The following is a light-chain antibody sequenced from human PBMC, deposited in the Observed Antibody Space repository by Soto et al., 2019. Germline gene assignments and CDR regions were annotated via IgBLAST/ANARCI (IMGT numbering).Light chain of an antibody. CDR3: HQRLTGRT. CDR1: QSVRSY. J-gene: IGKJ1*01. Sequence: EIVMTQSPATLSLSPGERATLSCRASQSVRSYLAWYQQKRGQAPRLIIYDASDRAPGIPARFSGSGSGTDFTLTISSLEPDVFAVYFCHQRLTGRTFGQGTKVEIK. CDR2: DAS. V-gene: IGKV3-11*01.